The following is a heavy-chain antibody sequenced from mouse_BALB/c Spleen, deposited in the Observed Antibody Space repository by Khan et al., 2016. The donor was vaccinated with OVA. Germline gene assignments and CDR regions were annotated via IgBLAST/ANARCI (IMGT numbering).Heavy chain of an antibody. J-gene: IGHJ3*01. Sequence: VRLQQSGPEVVKPGASVKLSCKASGYTFTSYVMHWVKQKPGQGLEWIGYIYPYNDATKYNEKFNGKVTLTSDKSSSTAYMELRSLTSEDSAVXYCAPVGSYYVSFLYWGQGTLVTVSA. CDR3: APVGSYYVSFLY. V-gene: IGHV1S136*01. CDR2: IYPYNDAT. D-gene: IGHD1-1*01. CDR1: GYTFTSYV.